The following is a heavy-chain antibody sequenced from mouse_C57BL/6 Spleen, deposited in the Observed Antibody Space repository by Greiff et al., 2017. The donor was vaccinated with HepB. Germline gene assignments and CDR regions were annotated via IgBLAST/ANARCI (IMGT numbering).Heavy chain of an antibody. V-gene: IGHV14-4*01. CDR3: THSQLRPDYYAMDY. CDR1: GFNIKDDY. J-gene: IGHJ4*01. CDR2: IDPENGDT. D-gene: IGHD3-2*02. Sequence: EVQLQQSGAELVRPGASVKLSCTASGFNIKDDYMHWVKQRPEQGLEWIGWIDPENGDTEYASKFQGKATITADTSSNTAYLQLSSLTSEDTAVYYCTHSQLRPDYYAMDYWGQGTSVTVSS.